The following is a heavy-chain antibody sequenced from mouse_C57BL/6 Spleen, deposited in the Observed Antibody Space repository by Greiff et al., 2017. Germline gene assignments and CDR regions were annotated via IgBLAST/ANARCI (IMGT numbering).Heavy chain of an antibody. J-gene: IGHJ2*01. V-gene: IGHV1-5*01. D-gene: IGHD4-1*01. CDR2: ISPGNSYT. Sequence: EVKLQESGTVLARPGASVKISCTTSGYTFTSYWLHWVKQQPGPGLEWIGAISPGNSYTSYNQKFKGKRKLTAITSASTAYMELSSLTNEDSSVYYCTRDPNRVLDYWGQGTTLTVSS. CDR3: TRDPNRVLDY. CDR1: GYTFTSYW.